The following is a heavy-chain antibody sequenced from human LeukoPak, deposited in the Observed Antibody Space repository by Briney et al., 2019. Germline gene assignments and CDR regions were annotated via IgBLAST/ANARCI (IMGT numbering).Heavy chain of an antibody. Sequence: SETLSLTCTVSGGSISSYYWSWIRQPPGKGLEWIGHIFYTGSTTYNPSLKSRVTISVDKSKNQFSLKLSSVTTADTAIYFCARAGAWQIDPWGQGALVTVSS. V-gene: IGHV4-59*01. D-gene: IGHD3-10*01. J-gene: IGHJ5*02. CDR2: IFYTGST. CDR1: GGSISSYY. CDR3: ARAGAWQIDP.